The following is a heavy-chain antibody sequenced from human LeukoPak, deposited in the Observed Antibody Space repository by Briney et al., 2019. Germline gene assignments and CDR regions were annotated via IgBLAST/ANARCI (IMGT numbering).Heavy chain of an antibody. D-gene: IGHD3-3*01. CDR1: GGSLSGYY. Sequence: SGTLSLTCAVYGGSLSGYYWSWIRQPPGKGLEWIGEINHSGSTNYNPSLKSRVTISVDTSKNQFSLKLSSVTAADTAVYYCARGSGYDGRAMRWGQGTLVTVSS. CDR3: ARGSGYDGRAMR. CDR2: INHSGST. V-gene: IGHV4-34*01. J-gene: IGHJ4*02.